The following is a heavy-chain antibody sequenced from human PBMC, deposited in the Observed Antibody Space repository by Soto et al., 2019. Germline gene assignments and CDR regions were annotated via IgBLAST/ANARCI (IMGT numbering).Heavy chain of an antibody. V-gene: IGHV1-69*01. CDR2: IVPFIHTS. J-gene: IGHJ6*02. D-gene: IGHD3-10*01. CDR3: ARNLRYFGSGSFFRGMDV. CDR1: GDTFGSYA. Sequence: QEVLVQSGAEVKKPGSSVKVSCKTSGDTFGSYAISWVRQAPGQGLEWMGGIVPFIHTSNYAQKLQGRVTITADESTTTVHMDVSSLTSEDTAVYYCARNLRYFGSGSFFRGMDVWGQGTTVTVSS.